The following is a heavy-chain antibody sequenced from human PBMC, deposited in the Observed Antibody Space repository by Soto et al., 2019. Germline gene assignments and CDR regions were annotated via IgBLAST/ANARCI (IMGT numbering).Heavy chain of an antibody. CDR3: ARAVAVAAEFDY. CDR1: GYTFTGYA. V-gene: IGHV1-3*05. CDR2: LNAGNGNT. D-gene: IGHD6-19*01. Sequence: QVQLVQSGAEEKKPGASVKVSCKASGYTFTGYAMHWVRQVPGQRLEWMGWLNAGNGNTKYSQKFQGRVTITRDTSASTAYMERSSLRSDDTALYYCARAVAVAAEFDYWAQGTLVTVSS. J-gene: IGHJ4*02.